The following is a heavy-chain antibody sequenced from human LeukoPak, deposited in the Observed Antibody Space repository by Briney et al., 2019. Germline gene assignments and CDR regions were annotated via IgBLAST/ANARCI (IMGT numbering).Heavy chain of an antibody. CDR1: GGSISSYY. Sequence: SETLSLTCTVSGGSISSYYWSWIRQPPGKGLEWIGYIYYSGSTNYNPSLKSRVTISVDTSKNQFSLKLSSVTAADTAVYYCASGVGYYYYYYMDVWGKGTTVTVSS. V-gene: IGHV4-59*01. CDR2: IYYSGST. J-gene: IGHJ6*03. CDR3: ASGVGYYYYYYMDV. D-gene: IGHD3-3*01.